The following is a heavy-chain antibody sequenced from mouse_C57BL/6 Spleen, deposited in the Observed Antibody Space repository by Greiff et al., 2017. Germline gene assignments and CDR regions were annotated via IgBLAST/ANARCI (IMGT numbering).Heavy chain of an antibody. V-gene: IGHV2-2*01. Sequence: QVQLQLSGPGLVQLSQCLSITCTVSGFSLTSYGVHWVRQSPGKGLEWLGVTWSGGSTDYNAAFISSMSISKENSKIQVFFKMNSLQADDTAIYYCARSRYGGFACWSQGALVTVSA. CDR3: ARSRYGGFAC. CDR1: GFSLTSYG. J-gene: IGHJ3*01. CDR2: TWSGGST. D-gene: IGHD1-1*01.